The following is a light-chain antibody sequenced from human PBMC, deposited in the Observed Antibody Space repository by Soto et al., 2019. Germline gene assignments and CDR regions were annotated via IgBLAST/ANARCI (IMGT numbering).Light chain of an antibody. Sequence: QSALTQPASVSGSPGQSITISCTGTSSDVGSYNLVSWYQQHPGKAPKLMIYEDTNRPSGVSYRFSGSKSGNTASLTVSGLQAEDEADYYCCSYAGGATFVFGGGTKLTVL. CDR1: SSDVGSYNL. J-gene: IGLJ2*01. CDR3: CSYAGGATFV. V-gene: IGLV2-23*02. CDR2: EDT.